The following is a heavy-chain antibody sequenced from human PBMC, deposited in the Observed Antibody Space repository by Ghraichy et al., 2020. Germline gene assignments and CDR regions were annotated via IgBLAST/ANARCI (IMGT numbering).Heavy chain of an antibody. CDR1: GGSFSGYY. CDR2: INHSGST. CDR3: ASPFSSSWYDPYYYYGMDV. Sequence: SETLSLTCAVYGGSFSGYYWSWIRQPPGKGLEWIGEINHSGSTNYNPSLKSRVTISVDTSKNQFSLKLSSVTAVDTAVYYCASPFSSSWYDPYYYYGMDVWGQGTTVTVSS. V-gene: IGHV4-34*01. D-gene: IGHD6-13*01. J-gene: IGHJ6*02.